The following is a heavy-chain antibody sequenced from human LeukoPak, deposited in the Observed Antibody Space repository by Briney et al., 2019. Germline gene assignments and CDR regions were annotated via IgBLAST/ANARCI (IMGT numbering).Heavy chain of an antibody. CDR3: AKAPRAAAGTYNGMDV. Sequence: PGRSLRLSCAASGFTFSSYAMSWVRQAPGKGLEWVSAISGSGGSTYYADSVKGRFTISRDNSQDTLYLQMNGLRAEDTAVYYCAKAPRAAAGTYNGMDVWGQGTTVTVSS. V-gene: IGHV3-23*01. CDR2: ISGSGGST. CDR1: GFTFSSYA. D-gene: IGHD6-13*01. J-gene: IGHJ6*02.